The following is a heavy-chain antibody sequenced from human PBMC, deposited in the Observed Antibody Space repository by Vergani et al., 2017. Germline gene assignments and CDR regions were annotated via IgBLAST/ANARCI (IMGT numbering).Heavy chain of an antibody. D-gene: IGHD6-13*01. J-gene: IGHJ5*02. CDR1: GGTFSSYA. V-gene: IGHV1-69*13. Sequence: QVQLVQSGAEVKKPGSSVKVSCKASGGTFSSYAISWVRQAPGQGLGWMGRIIPIFGTANYAQKFQGRVTITADESTSTAYLELSSLRSEDTAVYYCARDPRSSSWYVPGGFDPWGQGTLVTVSS. CDR3: ARDPRSSSWYVPGGFDP. CDR2: IIPIFGTA.